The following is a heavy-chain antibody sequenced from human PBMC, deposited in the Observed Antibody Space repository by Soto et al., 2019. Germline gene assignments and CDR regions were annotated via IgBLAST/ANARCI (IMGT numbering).Heavy chain of an antibody. J-gene: IGHJ6*02. CDR3: ARLYYDFWSGYYYYGMDV. CDR2: IYYSGST. D-gene: IGHD3-3*01. CDR1: GGSISSSSYY. Sequence: SETLSLTCTVSGGSISSSSYYWGWIRQPPGKGLEWIGSIYYSGSTYYNPSLKSRVTISVDTSKNQFSLKLSSVTAADTAVYYCARLYYDFWSGYYYYGMDVWAQGTTVIVSS. V-gene: IGHV4-39*01.